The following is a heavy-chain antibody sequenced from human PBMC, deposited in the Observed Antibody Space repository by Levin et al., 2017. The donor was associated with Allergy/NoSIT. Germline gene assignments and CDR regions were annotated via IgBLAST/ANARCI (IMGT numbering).Heavy chain of an antibody. D-gene: IGHD3-22*01. J-gene: IGHJ4*02. CDR2: ISYDGSNK. Sequence: GGSLRLSCAASGFTFSSYAMHWVRQAPGKGLEWVAVISYDGSNKYYADSVKGRFTISRDNSKNTLYLQMNSLRAEDTAVYYCARDGAPAYYYDSSGYYMGPDYWGQGTLVTVSS. V-gene: IGHV3-30-3*01. CDR3: ARDGAPAYYYDSSGYYMGPDY. CDR1: GFTFSSYA.